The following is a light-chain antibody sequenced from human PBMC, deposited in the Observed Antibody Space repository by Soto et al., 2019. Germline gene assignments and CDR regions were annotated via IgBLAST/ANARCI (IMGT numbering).Light chain of an antibody. CDR3: QQYNYWPPT. V-gene: IGKV3D-15*01. CDR2: GAS. Sequence: DIVMTQSPATLSLSPGERATLSCRASQSVSSALAWYQQKPGQAPRLLIYGASSRATGIPARFSGSASGTEFALTISSLQSEDFAVYYCQQYNYWPPTFGQGTEVEI. J-gene: IGKJ1*01. CDR1: QSVSSA.